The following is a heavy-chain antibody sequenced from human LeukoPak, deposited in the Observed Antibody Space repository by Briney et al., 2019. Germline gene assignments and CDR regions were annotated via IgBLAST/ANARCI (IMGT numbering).Heavy chain of an antibody. Sequence: PGGSLRLTCAGSGFTYSSYSMDWVRQAPGKGLEWVSYISSSSSTINYADSVKGRFTISRDNSKNSLYLQMNSLRDEDTAAYYCASYVWIWGQGTMVTVSS. CDR1: GFTYSSYS. CDR2: ISSSSSTI. J-gene: IGHJ3*02. V-gene: IGHV3-48*02. D-gene: IGHD3-16*01. CDR3: ASYVWI.